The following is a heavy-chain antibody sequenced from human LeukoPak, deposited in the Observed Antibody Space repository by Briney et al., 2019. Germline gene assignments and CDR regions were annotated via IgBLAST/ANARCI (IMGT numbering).Heavy chain of an antibody. CDR2: IYPGDSDT. V-gene: IGHV5-51*01. J-gene: IGHJ5*02. CDR3: ARHDMGDFWSGYYTGTDWFDP. Sequence: KGGESLKISCKGSGYSFTSYWIGWVRQMPGKGLEWMGIIYPGDSDTRYSPSFRGQVTISADKSISTAYLQWSSLKASDTAMYYCARHDMGDFWSGYYTGTDWFDPWGQGTLVTVSS. D-gene: IGHD3-3*01. CDR1: GYSFTSYW.